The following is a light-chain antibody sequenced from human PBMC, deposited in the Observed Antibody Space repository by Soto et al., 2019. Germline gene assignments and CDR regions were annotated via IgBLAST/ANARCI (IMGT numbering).Light chain of an antibody. CDR3: LQYSDWPPRYT. Sequence: EIVLTQSPATLSVSPGESATLSCRASQSVSRHLAWYQQKPGQAPRVLIYNASTRATGIPATFSGSGSGTEFTLTISSLQSEAFAVYYCLQYSDWPPRYTFGQGTKMEIK. J-gene: IGKJ2*01. CDR1: QSVSRH. CDR2: NAS. V-gene: IGKV3-15*01.